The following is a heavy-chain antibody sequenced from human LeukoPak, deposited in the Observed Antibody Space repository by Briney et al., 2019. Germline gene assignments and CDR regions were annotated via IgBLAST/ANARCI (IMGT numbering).Heavy chain of an antibody. V-gene: IGHV4-34*01. CDR2: INHSGST. CDR3: ARAIVVVPAAINYYYGMDV. CDR1: GGSFSGYY. D-gene: IGHD2-2*01. J-gene: IGHJ6*04. Sequence: PSETLSLTCAVYGGSFSGYYWSWIRQPPGKGLEWIGEINHSGSTNYNPSLKSRVTISVATSKNQFSLKLSSVTAADTAVYYCARAIVVVPAAINYYYGMDVWGKGTTVTVPS.